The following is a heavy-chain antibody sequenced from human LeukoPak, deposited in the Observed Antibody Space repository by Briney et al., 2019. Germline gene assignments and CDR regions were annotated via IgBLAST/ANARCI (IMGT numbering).Heavy chain of an antibody. CDR3: ARAMNSWFLLDLDY. Sequence: ASVKVSCTASGYTFTGYYMHWVRQAPGQGLEWMGWIDPNSGDAKYVEKFQGRVTMTRDTSFSTAYMALSSLRSDDTAMYYCARAMNSWFLLDLDYWGQGNLVTVSS. CDR1: GYTFTGYY. D-gene: IGHD3-22*01. J-gene: IGHJ4*02. V-gene: IGHV1-2*02. CDR2: IDPNSGDA.